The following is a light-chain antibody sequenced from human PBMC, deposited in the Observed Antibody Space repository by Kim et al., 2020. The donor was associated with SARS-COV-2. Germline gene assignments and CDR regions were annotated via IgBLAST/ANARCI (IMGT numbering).Light chain of an antibody. V-gene: IGKV3-20*01. CDR2: DAT. J-gene: IGKJ4*01. CDR3: QQYAHSPLT. Sequence: EIVLTQSPGTLSLSPGERATLSCRASQSVTSQSDSSSYLGWYQQKPGQAPRLLIYDATRRATGIPDRFSGSESGTDFTLTISRLEPEDSAVYYCQQYAHSPLTFGGGTKVDIK. CDR1: QSDSSSY.